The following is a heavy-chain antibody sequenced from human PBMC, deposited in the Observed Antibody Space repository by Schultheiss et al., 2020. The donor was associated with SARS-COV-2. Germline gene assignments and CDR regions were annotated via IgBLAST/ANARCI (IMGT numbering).Heavy chain of an antibody. J-gene: IGHJ3*02. D-gene: IGHD5-18*01. CDR2: IYTSGST. Sequence: SETLSLTFTVSGGSISTFQWNWIRQPAGKGLEWIGRIYTSGSTNYNPSLKSRVTISVDTSKNQFSLKLSSVTAADTAVYYCARRGSRGYRRDDAFDIWGQGTLVTVSS. CDR1: GGSISTFQ. CDR3: ARRGSRGYRRDDAFDI. V-gene: IGHV4-4*07.